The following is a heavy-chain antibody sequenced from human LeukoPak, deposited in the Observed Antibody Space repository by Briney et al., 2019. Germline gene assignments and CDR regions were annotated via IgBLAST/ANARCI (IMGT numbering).Heavy chain of an antibody. CDR2: LYSGGST. D-gene: IGHD6-6*01. CDR3: AKHPRVQLVPPYYSDMDV. J-gene: IGHJ6*03. CDR1: GFTVSSNY. Sequence: GGSLRLSCAASGFTVSSNYKSWVRQAPGKGLEWVSDLYSGGSTYYADSVKGRFPISRDNSKNPLYLQMNSLRAEDTAVYYCAKHPRVQLVPPYYSDMDVWGKGTTVTVSS. V-gene: IGHV3-66*04.